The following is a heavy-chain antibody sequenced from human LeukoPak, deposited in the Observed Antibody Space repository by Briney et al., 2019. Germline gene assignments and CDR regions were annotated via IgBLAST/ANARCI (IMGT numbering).Heavy chain of an antibody. CDR3: ARAKTAMVTCFDY. Sequence: SVKVSCKASGGTFSSYTISWVRQAPGQGLEWMGRIIPILGIANYAQKSQGRVTITADKSTSTAYMELSSLRSEDTAVYYCARAKTAMVTCFDYWGQGTLVTVSS. D-gene: IGHD5-18*01. CDR2: IIPILGIA. V-gene: IGHV1-69*02. J-gene: IGHJ4*02. CDR1: GGTFSSYT.